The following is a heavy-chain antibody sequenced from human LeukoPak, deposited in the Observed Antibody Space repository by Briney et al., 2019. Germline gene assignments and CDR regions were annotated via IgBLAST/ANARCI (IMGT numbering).Heavy chain of an antibody. CDR1: GYSFFAYW. V-gene: IGHV5-51*01. CDR2: IYPDDSRA. Sequence: GESLKISCRGSGYSFFAYWIAWVRQTPGKGLEYMGIIYPDDSRARYSPSFQGQVTISVDMSISTAYLQWSSLKASDTAIYFCARFSGPTFAHNRFDPWGQGTLVTVSS. D-gene: IGHD2/OR15-2a*01. CDR3: ARFSGPTFAHNRFDP. J-gene: IGHJ5*02.